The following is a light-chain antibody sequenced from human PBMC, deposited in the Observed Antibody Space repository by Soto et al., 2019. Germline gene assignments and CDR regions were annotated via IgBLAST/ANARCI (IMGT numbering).Light chain of an antibody. V-gene: IGLV4-69*02. CDR3: QTWAPGIQV. J-gene: IGLJ2*01. Sequence: QLVLTQSPSAPASLGASVKLTCTLSSGHSNYAIAWHQQQPEKGPRYLMKLNSDGSHSKGDGIPDRFSGSSSGAERYLTISSLQSDDEADYYCQTWAPGIQVFGGGTKVTVL. CDR1: SGHSNYA. CDR2: LNSDGSH.